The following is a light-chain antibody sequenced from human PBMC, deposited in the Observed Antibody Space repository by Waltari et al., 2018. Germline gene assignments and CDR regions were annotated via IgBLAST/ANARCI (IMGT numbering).Light chain of an antibody. Sequence: QTVVTQEPSLSVSPGGTVTLTCALSSGSVSSTSYPTWYQQTPGQPPRTLLYKGISRSSGVPHRFAGSSLGNTAALTSTGAQADDESDYYCSMYMGGGVWVFGGGTKLTVL. J-gene: IGLJ3*02. V-gene: IGLV8-61*01. CDR2: KGI. CDR3: SMYMGGGVWV. CDR1: SGSVSSTSY.